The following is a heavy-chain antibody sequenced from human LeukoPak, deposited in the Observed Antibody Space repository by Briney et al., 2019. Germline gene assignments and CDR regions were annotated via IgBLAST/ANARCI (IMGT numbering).Heavy chain of an antibody. D-gene: IGHD6-6*01. Sequence: ASVKVSCKASGGTFSSYAISWVRQAPGQGLEWMGGIIPIFGTANYAQKFQGRVTITADESTSTAYMELGSLRSEDTAVYYCARDIAARLLFYWGQGTLVTVSS. CDR2: IIPIFGTA. CDR3: ARDIAARLLFY. V-gene: IGHV1-69*13. J-gene: IGHJ4*02. CDR1: GGTFSSYA.